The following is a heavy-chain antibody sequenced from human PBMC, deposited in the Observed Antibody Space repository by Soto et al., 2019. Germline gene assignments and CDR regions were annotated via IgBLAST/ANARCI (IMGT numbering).Heavy chain of an antibody. D-gene: IGHD6-6*01. CDR2: INHSGST. V-gene: IGHV4-34*01. Sequence: SHRCRVGKGWCIGYSRSCIHQPPGKGLEWIGEINHSGSTNYNPSLKSRVTLSVDTSKNQFSLKLSSVTAADTAVYYCASLLVLVDKSRRYQLPGLAPRGNGTPVPVSS. CDR1: KGWCIGYS. CDR3: ASLLVLVDKSRRYQLPGLAP. J-gene: IGHJ5*02.